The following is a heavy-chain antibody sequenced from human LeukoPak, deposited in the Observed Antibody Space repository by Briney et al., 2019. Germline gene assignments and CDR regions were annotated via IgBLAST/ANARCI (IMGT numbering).Heavy chain of an antibody. Sequence: GGSLRLSCAASGFTFSSYWMHWVPHVPGKGLVWVSRINSDGSSTSYADSVKGRFTISRDNAKNTLYVQMNSLRAEDTAVYYCSTGSGHAFDIWGRGTMVTVSS. J-gene: IGHJ3*02. CDR1: GFTFSSYW. V-gene: IGHV3-74*01. CDR3: STGSGHAFDI. CDR2: INSDGSST. D-gene: IGHD3-10*01.